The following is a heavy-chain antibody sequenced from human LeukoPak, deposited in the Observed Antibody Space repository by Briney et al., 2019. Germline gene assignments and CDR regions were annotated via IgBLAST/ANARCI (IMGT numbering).Heavy chain of an antibody. V-gene: IGHV1-69*06. D-gene: IGHD3-16*02. CDR2: IIPIFGTA. J-gene: IGHJ4*02. Sequence: ASVKVSCKASGGTFSSYAISWVRQAPGQGLEWMGGIIPIFGTANYAQKLQGRVTITADKSTSTAYMELSSLRSEDTAVYYCARGGDYDYVWGSYRYKGFDHWGQGTLVTVSS. CDR3: ARGGDYDYVWGSYRYKGFDH. CDR1: GGTFSSYA.